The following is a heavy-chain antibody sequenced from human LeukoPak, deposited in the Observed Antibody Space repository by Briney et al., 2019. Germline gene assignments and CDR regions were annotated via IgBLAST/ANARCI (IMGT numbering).Heavy chain of an antibody. CDR2: IHPSGGST. J-gene: IGHJ5*02. D-gene: IGHD3-10*01. V-gene: IGHV1-46*01. CDR3: ARDKGQYGSGTRGFTWFDP. Sequence: ASVKVSCKASGYTFTTYYMHWVRQAPGQGLEWMGIIHPSGGSTGYAQKFQGRVTMTRDMSTSTVYMELSSLRSEDTAVYYCARDKGQYGSGTRGFTWFDPWGQGTLVTVSS. CDR1: GYTFTTYY.